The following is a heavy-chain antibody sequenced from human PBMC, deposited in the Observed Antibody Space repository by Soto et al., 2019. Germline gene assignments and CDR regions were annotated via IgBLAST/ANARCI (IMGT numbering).Heavy chain of an antibody. CDR3: AKVSHGYYYYGMDV. CDR2: ISGSGGST. CDR1: GFTFSSYA. J-gene: IGHJ6*02. V-gene: IGHV3-23*01. Sequence: GGSLRLSCAASGFTFSSYAMSWVRQAPGKGLEWVSAISGSGGSTYYADSVKGRFTISRDNSKNTLYLQMNSPRAEDTAVYYCAKVSHGYYYYGMDVWGQGTTVTVSS.